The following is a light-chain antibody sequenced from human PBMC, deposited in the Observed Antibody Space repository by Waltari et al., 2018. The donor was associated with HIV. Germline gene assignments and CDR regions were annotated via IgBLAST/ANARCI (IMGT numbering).Light chain of an antibody. J-gene: IGLJ2*01. Sequence: QSQLTQPPSISGAPGQRVAISCSGASSTIGANFVYWYQQFPGMAPRLLISRNARRPSGLPDRASPSKSGTSAPRSISGLRAEEEADYYCATWDDRLSAWLFGGGTKLTVL. CDR2: RNA. CDR1: SSTIGANF. CDR3: ATWDDRLSAWL. V-gene: IGLV1-47*01.